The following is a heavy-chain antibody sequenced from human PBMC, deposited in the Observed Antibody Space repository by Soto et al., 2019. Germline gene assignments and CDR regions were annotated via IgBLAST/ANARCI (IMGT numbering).Heavy chain of an antibody. D-gene: IGHD2-21*01. J-gene: IGHJ4*02. CDR1: SGSISSDGYS. Sequence: PSETLSLTCAVSSGSISSDGYSWSWIRQPPGKGLEWIGYIYHSGSTYYNPSLKSRVTISVDRSKNQFSLKLSSVTAADTAVYYCARHLLGGDYFDYWGQGTLVTVSS. CDR3: ARHLLGGDYFDY. CDR2: IYHSGST. V-gene: IGHV4-30-2*01.